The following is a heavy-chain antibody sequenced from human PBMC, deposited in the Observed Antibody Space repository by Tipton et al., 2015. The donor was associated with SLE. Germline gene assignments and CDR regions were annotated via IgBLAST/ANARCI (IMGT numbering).Heavy chain of an antibody. CDR3: ARMGLCTTTTCNEGAFDV. D-gene: IGHD2-2*01. V-gene: IGHV4-31*03. Sequence: TLSLTCTVSGDSINSDGYFWTWIRQPPGKGLEWIGYIYYSGSTYYNPSLQSRLTMSVDTSRNQFSLKLTSVTAADTAIYYCARMGLCTTTTCNEGAFDVWGQGSMVTVSS. CDR1: GDSINSDGYF. J-gene: IGHJ3*01. CDR2: IYYSGST.